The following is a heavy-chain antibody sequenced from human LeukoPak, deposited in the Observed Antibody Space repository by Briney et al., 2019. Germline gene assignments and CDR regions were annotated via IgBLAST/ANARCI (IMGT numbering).Heavy chain of an antibody. D-gene: IGHD3-10*01. CDR2: ISHSGST. J-gene: IGHJ4*02. CDR3: ARVNSYRGLYFDY. CDR1: DGSISSGGYY. V-gene: IGHV4-30-2*01. Sequence: SQTLSLTCTVSDGSISSGGYYWSWIRQPPGKGLEWIGYISHSGSTYYNPSLQSRITISVDRSKNQFSLKLSSVTAADTAVYYCARVNSYRGLYFDYWGQGTQVTVSS.